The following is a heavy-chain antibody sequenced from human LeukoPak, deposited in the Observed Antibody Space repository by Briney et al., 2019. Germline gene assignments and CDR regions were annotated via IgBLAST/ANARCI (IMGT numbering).Heavy chain of an antibody. V-gene: IGHV1-69*13. CDR2: IIPIFGTA. Sequence: SVKVSCKASGGTFSSYAISWVRQAPGQGLEWMGGIIPIFGTANYAQKFQGRVTITADESTSTAYMELSSLRSEDKAVYYCARVSGRYGYWWFDPWGQGTLVTVSS. CDR1: GGTFSSYA. J-gene: IGHJ5*02. CDR3: ARVSGRYGYWWFDP. D-gene: IGHD5-18*01.